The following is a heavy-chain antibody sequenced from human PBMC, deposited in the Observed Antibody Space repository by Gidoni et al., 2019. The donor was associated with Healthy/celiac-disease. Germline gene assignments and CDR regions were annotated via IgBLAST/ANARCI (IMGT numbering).Heavy chain of an antibody. CDR1: GYSFTSYW. D-gene: IGHD3-22*01. CDR2: IYPGDSDT. V-gene: IGHV5-51*01. Sequence: VKKPGESLKISCKGSGYSFTSYWIGWVRQMPGKGLEWMGIIYPGDSDTRYSPSFQGQVTISADKSISTAYLQWSSLKASDTAMYYCARKGSGSLLRRKSYWYFDLWGRGTLVTVSS. CDR3: ARKGSGSLLRRKSYWYFDL. J-gene: IGHJ2*01.